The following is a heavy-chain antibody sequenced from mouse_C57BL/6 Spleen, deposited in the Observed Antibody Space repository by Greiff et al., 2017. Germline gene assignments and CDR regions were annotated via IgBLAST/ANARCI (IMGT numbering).Heavy chain of an antibody. CDR1: GFTFSDFY. Sequence: EVQLVESGGGLVQSGRSLRLSCATSGFTFSDFYMEWVRQAPGKGLEWIAASRNKANDYTTEYSASVKGRFIVSRDTSQSILYLQMNALRAEDTAIYYCARSTMVRYFDYWGQGTTLTVSS. V-gene: IGHV7-1*01. J-gene: IGHJ2*01. D-gene: IGHD2-1*01. CDR3: ARSTMVRYFDY. CDR2: SRNKANDYTT.